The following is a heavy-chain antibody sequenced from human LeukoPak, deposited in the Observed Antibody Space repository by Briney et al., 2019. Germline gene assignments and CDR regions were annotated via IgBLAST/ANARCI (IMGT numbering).Heavy chain of an antibody. J-gene: IGHJ3*02. CDR1: GFTFSNYA. CDR2: ISDSDGST. Sequence: PGGSLRLSCAASGFTFSNYAMSWVRQAPGKGLEWVPTISDSDGSTYYADSVKGRFTISRDNSKNTLYLQMNSLRAEDTAVYYCAKDLNRDTISPGAFDIWGQGTMVTVSS. CDR3: AKDLNRDTISPGAFDI. D-gene: IGHD3-3*01. V-gene: IGHV3-23*01.